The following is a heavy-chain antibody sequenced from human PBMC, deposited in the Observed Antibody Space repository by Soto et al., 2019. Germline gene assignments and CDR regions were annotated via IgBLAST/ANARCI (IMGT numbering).Heavy chain of an antibody. CDR2: IKQDGSEK. Sequence: GGPLRLSCAASGFTFSSYWMSWVRQAPGKGLEWVANIKQDGSEKYYVDSVKGRFTISRDNAKNSLYLQMNSLRAEDTAVYYCAYDDSSGYYGYWGQGTLVTVSS. V-gene: IGHV3-7*01. J-gene: IGHJ4*02. D-gene: IGHD3-22*01. CDR3: AYDDSSGYYGY. CDR1: GFTFSSYW.